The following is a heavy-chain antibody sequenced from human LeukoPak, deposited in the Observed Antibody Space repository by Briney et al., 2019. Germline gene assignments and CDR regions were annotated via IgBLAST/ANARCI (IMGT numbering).Heavy chain of an antibody. J-gene: IGHJ4*02. CDR2: INPNSGGT. CDR3: ARVGTYYDILYY. D-gene: IGHD3-9*01. CDR1: GYTLTELS. V-gene: IGHV1-2*02. Sequence: ASVKVSCKVSGYTLTELSMHWVRQAPGQGLEWMGWINPNSGGTNYAQKFQGRVTMTRDTSISTAYMELSRLRSDDTAVYYCARVGTYYDILYYWGQGTLVTVSS.